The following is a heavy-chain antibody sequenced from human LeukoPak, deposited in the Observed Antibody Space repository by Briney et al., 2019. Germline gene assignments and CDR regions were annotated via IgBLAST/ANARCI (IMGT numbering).Heavy chain of an antibody. CDR1: GGSISSGGYY. V-gene: IGHV4-31*03. J-gene: IGHJ5*02. Sequence: SQTLSLTCTVSGGSISSGGYYWSWIRQHPGKGLEWIGYIYYSGSTYYNPSLKSRVTISVDTSKNQFSLKLSSVTAADTAVYYCARDHSSSWNNWFDPWGQGTLVTVSS. D-gene: IGHD6-13*01. CDR3: ARDHSSSWNNWFDP. CDR2: IYYSGST.